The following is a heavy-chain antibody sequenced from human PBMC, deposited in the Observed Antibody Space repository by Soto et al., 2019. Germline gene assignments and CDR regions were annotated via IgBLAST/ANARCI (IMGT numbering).Heavy chain of an antibody. CDR3: ARESRMTSVTTPRYFDY. CDR2: ISAYNGNT. J-gene: IGHJ4*02. D-gene: IGHD4-17*01. Sequence: ASVKVSCKASGYTFTSYGISWVRQAPGQGLEWMGWISAYNGNTNYAQKLQGRVTMTTDTSTSTAYMELRSLRSDDTAVYYCARESRMTSVTTPRYFDYWGRGTLVTVSS. V-gene: IGHV1-18*01. CDR1: GYTFTSYG.